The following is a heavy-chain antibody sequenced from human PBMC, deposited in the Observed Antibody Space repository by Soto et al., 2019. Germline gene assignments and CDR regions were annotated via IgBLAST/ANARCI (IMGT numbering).Heavy chain of an antibody. Sequence: QVQLVQSGGGVVQPGRSLRLSCAASGFDFNTYGLHWVRQAPGKGLEWVAGISFDGGNQYYADSVKGRFSISRDKSNNTLFVQMNSLGAEDTATYYCAKDSSITAAGSGGWPDPWGQGTLVIVSS. CDR2: ISFDGGNQ. CDR3: AKDSSITAAGSGGWPDP. CDR1: GFDFNTYG. J-gene: IGHJ5*02. V-gene: IGHV3-30*18. D-gene: IGHD6-13*01.